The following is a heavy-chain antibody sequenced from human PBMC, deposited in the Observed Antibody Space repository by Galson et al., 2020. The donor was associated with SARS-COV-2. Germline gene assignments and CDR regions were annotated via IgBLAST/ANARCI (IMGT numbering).Heavy chain of an antibody. CDR2: TYYRSQWHK. J-gene: IGHJ4*02. V-gene: IGHV6-1*01. Sequence: SQTLSLTCAISGDSVSSNTAAWNWIRQSPSRGLEWLGRTYYRSQWHKNYANSVMGRITINSDTSKNQVSLQLNSVTPEDTALYYCARYVDATATVDYWGQGTLVTVSS. CDR1: GDSVSSNTAA. D-gene: IGHD1-1*01. CDR3: ARYVDATATVDY.